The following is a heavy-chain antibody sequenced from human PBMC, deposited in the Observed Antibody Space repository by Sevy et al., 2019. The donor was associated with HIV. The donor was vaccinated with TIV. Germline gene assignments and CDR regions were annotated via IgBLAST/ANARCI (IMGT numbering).Heavy chain of an antibody. D-gene: IGHD3-16*01. CDR2: ISVSSSAK. Sequence: GGSLRLSCAASGFDFSDYYMNWIRQTPGKGLEWISYISVSSSAKYYTDSVEGRFAISRDNARNSLYLQMNSLRVEDTAVYFCVGRRYSPAYSWSYHFDYWGQGALVTVSS. J-gene: IGHJ4*02. V-gene: IGHV3-11*01. CDR3: VGRRYSPAYSWSYHFDY. CDR1: GFDFSDYY.